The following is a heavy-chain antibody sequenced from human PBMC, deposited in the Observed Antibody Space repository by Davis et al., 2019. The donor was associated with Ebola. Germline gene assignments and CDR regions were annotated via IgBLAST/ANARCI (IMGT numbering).Heavy chain of an antibody. CDR1: GFIFSSYS. CDR2: ISSRSSDI. V-gene: IGHV3-21*05. Sequence: PGGSLRLSCAASGFIFSSYSMNWVRQAPGKGLEWVSYISSRSSDIWYADSVKGRFTISRDNARNSLYLQMSSLRVEDTAVYYCAREVLGATVGYFDYWGQGTLVTVS. D-gene: IGHD1-26*01. CDR3: AREVLGATVGYFDY. J-gene: IGHJ4*02.